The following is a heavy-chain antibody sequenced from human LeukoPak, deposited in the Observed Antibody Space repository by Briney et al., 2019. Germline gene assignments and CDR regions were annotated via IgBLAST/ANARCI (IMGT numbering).Heavy chain of an antibody. V-gene: IGHV4-59*01. CDR1: GGSISSYY. D-gene: IGHD1-26*01. CDR2: ISYSGST. J-gene: IGHJ3*02. Sequence: SSETLSLTCTVSGGSISSYYWSWIRQPPGKGLEWIGYISYSGSTDYNPSLKSRVTISLGTSKNQFSLRLSSVTAADTAVYYCARETRLHSGSYSNDAFDIWGQGTMVTVSS. CDR3: ARETRLHSGSYSNDAFDI.